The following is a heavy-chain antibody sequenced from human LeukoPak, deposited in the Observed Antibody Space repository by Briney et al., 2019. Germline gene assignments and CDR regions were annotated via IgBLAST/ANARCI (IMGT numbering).Heavy chain of an antibody. Sequence: GRSLRLSCAASGFTFSSYAMHWVRQAPRKGLEWVAVISYDGSNKYYADSVKGRFTISRDNSKNTLYLQMNSLRAEDTAVYYCARGGFDYWGQGTLVTVSS. CDR3: ARGGFDY. J-gene: IGHJ4*02. CDR1: GFTFSSYA. V-gene: IGHV3-30-3*01. CDR2: ISYDGSNK.